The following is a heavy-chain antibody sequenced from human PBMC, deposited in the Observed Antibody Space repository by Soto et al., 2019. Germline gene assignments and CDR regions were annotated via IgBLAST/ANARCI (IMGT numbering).Heavy chain of an antibody. CDR1: GGSFSGYY. Sequence: SETLSLTCAVYGGSFSGYYWSWIRQPPGKGLEWIGEINHSGSTNYNPSLKSRVTISVDTSKNQFSLKLSSVTAADTAVYYCARGQGWFDPWGQGTLVTVSS. CDR3: ARGQGWFDP. V-gene: IGHV4-34*01. CDR2: INHSGST. J-gene: IGHJ5*02.